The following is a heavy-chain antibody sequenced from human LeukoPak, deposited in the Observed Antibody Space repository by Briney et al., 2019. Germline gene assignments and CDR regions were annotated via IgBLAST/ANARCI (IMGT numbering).Heavy chain of an antibody. CDR2: IKQDGTEK. CDR1: GFTFSSYW. J-gene: IGHJ4*02. V-gene: IGHV3-7*01. D-gene: IGHD4-17*01. CDR3: AAYRGSYGDSRFDF. Sequence: PGGSLRLSCVASGFTFSSYWMSWVRQAPGEGLEWVANIKQDGTEKNYVDSVKGRFTISRDNGKDSVYLQMNSLRAEDTAVYYCAAYRGSYGDSRFDFWGQGTLVTVSS.